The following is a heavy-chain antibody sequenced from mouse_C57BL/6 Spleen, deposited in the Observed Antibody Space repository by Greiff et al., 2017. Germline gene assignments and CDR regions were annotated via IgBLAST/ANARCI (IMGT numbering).Heavy chain of an antibody. J-gene: IGHJ2*01. Sequence: EVHLVESGGDLVKPGGSLKLSCAASGFTFSSYGMSWVRQTPDKRLEWVATISSGGSYTYYPDSVKGRFTISRDNAKNTLYLQMSSLKSEDTAMYYCARAPQDYCDYWGQGTTLTVSS. CDR3: ARAPQDYCDY. CDR2: ISSGGSYT. CDR1: GFTFSSYG. V-gene: IGHV5-6*01.